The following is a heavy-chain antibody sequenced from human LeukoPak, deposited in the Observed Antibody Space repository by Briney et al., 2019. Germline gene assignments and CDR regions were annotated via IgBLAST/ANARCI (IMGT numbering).Heavy chain of an antibody. J-gene: IGHJ6*03. CDR1: GFTFSNYG. CDR3: ASVRKGYCSSTSCYARGYYYYYMDV. Sequence: GGSLGLSCAASGFTFSNYGMSWVRQAPGKGLEWVSGISGSGGSTNYADSVKGRFTISRDNAKNALYLQMNSLRAEDTAVYYCASVRKGYCSSTSCYARGYYYYYMDVWGKGTTVTISS. CDR2: ISGSGGST. D-gene: IGHD2-2*01. V-gene: IGHV3-23*01.